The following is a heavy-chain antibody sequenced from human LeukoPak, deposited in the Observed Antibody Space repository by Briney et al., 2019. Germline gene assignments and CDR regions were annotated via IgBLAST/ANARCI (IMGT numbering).Heavy chain of an antibody. D-gene: IGHD3-10*01. CDR2: ISSNGGST. CDR3: ARDLGYYGSGSYSSYYYYYGMDV. Sequence: GGSLGLSCAASGFTFSRFVMHWVRQAPGKGLEYVSAISSNGGSTYYANSVKGRFTISRDNSKNTLYLQMGSLRAEDTAVYYCARDLGYYGSGSYSSYYYYYGMDVWGQGTTVTVSS. J-gene: IGHJ6*02. CDR1: GFTFSRFV. V-gene: IGHV3-64*01.